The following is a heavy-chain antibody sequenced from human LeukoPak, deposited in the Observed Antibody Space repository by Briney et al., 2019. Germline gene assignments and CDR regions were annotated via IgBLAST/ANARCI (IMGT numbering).Heavy chain of an antibody. Sequence: PSETLSLTCTVSGGSISSYYWSWIRQPAGKGLEWIGRIYTSGSTNYNPSLKSRVAMSVDTSKNQFSLKLSSVTAADTAVYYCARVLYSSGWYGEHNWFDPWGQGTLVTVSS. D-gene: IGHD6-19*01. CDR3: ARVLYSSGWYGEHNWFDP. CDR1: GGSISSYY. CDR2: IYTSGST. V-gene: IGHV4-4*07. J-gene: IGHJ5*02.